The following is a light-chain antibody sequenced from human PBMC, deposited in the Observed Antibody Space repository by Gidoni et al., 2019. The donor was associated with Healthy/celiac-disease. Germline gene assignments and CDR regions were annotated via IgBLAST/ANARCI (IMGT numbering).Light chain of an antibody. CDR1: QSISSW. CDR3: QQYNGYST. Sequence: DIQMTQSPSTLSASVGDRVTITCRAIQSISSWLAWYQQTPGKAPKLLIYKASTLESGVPSRVSGSGSGTDFTLTISSLQPDDFATYYCQQYNGYSTFGQGTKLEIK. J-gene: IGKJ2*01. V-gene: IGKV1-5*03. CDR2: KAS.